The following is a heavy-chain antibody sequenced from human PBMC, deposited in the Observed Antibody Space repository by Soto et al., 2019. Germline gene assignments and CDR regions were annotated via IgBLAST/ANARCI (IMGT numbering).Heavy chain of an antibody. J-gene: IGHJ6*02. Sequence: GGSLRLSCAASGFTFSSYGMHWVRQAPGKGLEWVAVISYDGSNKYYADSVKGRFTISRDNSKNTLYLQMNSLRAEDTAVYYCAKARNPVNCNYVMYYYGMDVWGQGTTVTVSS. V-gene: IGHV3-30*18. D-gene: IGHD1-7*01. CDR2: ISYDGSNK. CDR3: AKARNPVNCNYVMYYYGMDV. CDR1: GFTFSSYG.